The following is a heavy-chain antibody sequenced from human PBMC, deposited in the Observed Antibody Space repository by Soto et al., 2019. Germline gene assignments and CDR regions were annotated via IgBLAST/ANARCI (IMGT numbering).Heavy chain of an antibody. V-gene: IGHV2-5*02. J-gene: IGHJ5*02. CDR3: ARLRQYSSSFGFLMNWFDP. CDR1: GFSLSTSGVG. Sequence: SGPTLVNPTQTLTLTCTFSGFSLSTSGVGVGWIRQPPGKALEWLALIYWDDDKRYSPSLKSRLTITKDTSKNQVVLTMTNMDPVDTATYYCARLRQYSSSFGFLMNWFDPWGQGTLVTVSS. D-gene: IGHD6-6*01. CDR2: IYWDDDK.